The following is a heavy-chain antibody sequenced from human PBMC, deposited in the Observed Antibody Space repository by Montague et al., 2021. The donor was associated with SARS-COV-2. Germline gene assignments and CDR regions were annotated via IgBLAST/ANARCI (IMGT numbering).Heavy chain of an antibody. V-gene: IGHV4-39*01. D-gene: IGHD4-17*01. Sequence: SETLSRTCTVSGGAVGRISSHWGWIRQPPGKGLEYIGSFYYAGGTQYNPSLKSRVTISVDTSNDQFSLKMNSVTAADTAVYFCARLYGSSFDYWGQGTLVTVSS. CDR1: GGAVGRISSH. J-gene: IGHJ4*02. CDR3: ARLYGSSFDY. CDR2: FYYAGGT.